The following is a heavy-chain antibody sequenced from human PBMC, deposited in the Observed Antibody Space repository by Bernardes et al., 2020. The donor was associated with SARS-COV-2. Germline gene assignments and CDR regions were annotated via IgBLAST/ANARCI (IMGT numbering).Heavy chain of an antibody. CDR1: GYTLTELS. V-gene: IGHV1-24*01. Sequence: ASVKVSCKVSGYTLTELSMHWVRQAPGKGLEWMGGFDPEDGETIYAQKFQGRVTMTEDTSTDTAYMELSSLRSEDTAVYYCATTRKGGGNSFGYYFDYWGQGTLVTVSS. CDR3: ATTRKGGGNSFGYYFDY. J-gene: IGHJ4*02. CDR2: FDPEDGET. D-gene: IGHD2-21*02.